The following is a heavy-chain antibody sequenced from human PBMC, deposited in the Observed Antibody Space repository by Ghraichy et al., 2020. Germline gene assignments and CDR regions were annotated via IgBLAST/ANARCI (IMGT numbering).Heavy chain of an antibody. J-gene: IGHJ4*02. CDR3: ARHVGTVTTEPYFDY. V-gene: IGHV5-51*01. D-gene: IGHD4-17*01. CDR1: GYSFTSYW. Sequence: GESLNISCKGSGYSFTSYWIGWVRQMPGKGLEWMGIIHPGDSDTRYSPSFQGQVTISADKSISTAYLQWSSLKASDTAMYYCARHVGTVTTEPYFDYWGQGTLVTVSS. CDR2: IHPGDSDT.